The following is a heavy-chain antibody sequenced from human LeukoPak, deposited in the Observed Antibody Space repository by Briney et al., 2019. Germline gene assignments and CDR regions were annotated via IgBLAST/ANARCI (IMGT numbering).Heavy chain of an antibody. J-gene: IGHJ4*02. CDR2: ISSSSSYI. Sequence: PGGSLRLSCAASGFTFSSYSMNWVRQAPGKGLEWVSSISSSSSYIYYADSVKGRFTISRDNAKNSLYLQMNSLRSDDTAVYYCARDRGDYEVNWGQGTLVTVSS. D-gene: IGHD4-17*01. CDR1: GFTFSSYS. CDR3: ARDRGDYEVN. V-gene: IGHV3-21*04.